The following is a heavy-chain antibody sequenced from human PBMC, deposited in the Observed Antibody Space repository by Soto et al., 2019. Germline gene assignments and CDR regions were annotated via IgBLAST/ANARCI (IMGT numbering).Heavy chain of an antibody. D-gene: IGHD3-22*01. CDR3: ARDGSGYRSRASPMDV. Sequence: SVKVSCKASGDTFSSYAISWVRQAPGQGLEWMGGIIPIFGTANYAQKFQGRVTITADESTSTAYMELSSLRSKDTAVYYCARDGSGYRSRASPMDVWGQGTTVTVSS. V-gene: IGHV1-69*13. CDR2: IIPIFGTA. CDR1: GDTFSSYA. J-gene: IGHJ6*02.